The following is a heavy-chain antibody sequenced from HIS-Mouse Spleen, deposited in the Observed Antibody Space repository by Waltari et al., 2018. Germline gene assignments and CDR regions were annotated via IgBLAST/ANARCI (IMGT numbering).Heavy chain of an antibody. V-gene: IGHV3-21*01. J-gene: IGHJ4*02. CDR3: ASLYYDILTGYYRDY. CDR1: GFTFSSYS. D-gene: IGHD3-9*01. Sequence: EVQLVESGGGLVKPGGSLRLSCAASGFTFSSYSMNWVRQAPGKGRGWFSSISSSSSYIYYADSVKGRFTISRDNAKNSLYLQMNSLRAEDTAVYYCASLYYDILTGYYRDYWGQGTLVTVSS. CDR2: ISSSSSYI.